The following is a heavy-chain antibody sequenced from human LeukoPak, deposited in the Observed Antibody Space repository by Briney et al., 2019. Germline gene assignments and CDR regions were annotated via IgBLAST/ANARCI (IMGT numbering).Heavy chain of an antibody. Sequence: GRSLRLSCTASGFTFSGYAMHWVRQAPGKGLEWVAVISYDGSNKYYADSVKGRFTISRDNSKNTLYLQMNSLRAEDTAVYYCARRGDGAFDIWGQGTMVTVSS. CDR3: ARRGDGAFDI. J-gene: IGHJ3*02. CDR1: GFTFSGYA. CDR2: ISYDGSNK. V-gene: IGHV3-30-3*01.